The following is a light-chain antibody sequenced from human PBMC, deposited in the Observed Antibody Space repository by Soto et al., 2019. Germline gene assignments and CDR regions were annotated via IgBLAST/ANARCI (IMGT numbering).Light chain of an antibody. Sequence: QAVVTQEPSVTVSPGGTVTLTCGSSTGAVTSGHYPYWFQQKPGQAPRTVIYDTNNRHSWTPARFSGSLLGGKAALTLSGAQPEDDAMYYCLLLYPGTRRVFGTGTKLTVL. CDR1: TGAVTSGHY. V-gene: IGLV7-46*01. CDR2: DTN. J-gene: IGLJ1*01. CDR3: LLLYPGTRRV.